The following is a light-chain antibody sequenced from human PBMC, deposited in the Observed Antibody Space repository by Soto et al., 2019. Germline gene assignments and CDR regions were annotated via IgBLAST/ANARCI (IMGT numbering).Light chain of an antibody. Sequence: DIQMTQSPSSLSASVGDRVTITCRASQSIRNYLNWYQQKPGKVPNLLIYGASTLQSGVPSRFSGSGSETDFTLSINNLQPEDFATYYCQQSDTAVFTFGPGTKVDIK. CDR2: GAS. CDR1: QSIRNY. J-gene: IGKJ3*01. CDR3: QQSDTAVFT. V-gene: IGKV1-39*01.